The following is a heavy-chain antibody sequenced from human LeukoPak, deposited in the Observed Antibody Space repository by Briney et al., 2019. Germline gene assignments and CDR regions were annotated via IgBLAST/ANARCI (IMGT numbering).Heavy chain of an antibody. CDR3: ARDPTGTDLFDY. V-gene: IGHV6-1*01. CDR2: AYYRSKWYN. CDR1: GDRVSSESAA. Sequence: SQTLSLPCAISGDRVSSESAAWNWIRQSPSGGLAGLGRAYYRSKWYNDYGLAVKGRIIINPDTSNNHFSLHLNSVTPDDTAVYYCARDPTGTDLFDYWGQGTLVTVSS. D-gene: IGHD1-1*01. J-gene: IGHJ4*02.